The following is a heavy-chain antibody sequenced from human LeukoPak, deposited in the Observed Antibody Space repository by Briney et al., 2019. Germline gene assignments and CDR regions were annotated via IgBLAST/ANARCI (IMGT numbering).Heavy chain of an antibody. CDR3: AKDQIPYSSGIGGDFDY. J-gene: IGHJ4*02. Sequence: PGGSLRLSCAASGFTFSSYAMSWVRQAPGKGLEWVSAISGSGGSTYYADSVKGRFTISRDNSKNTLYLQMNSLRAEDTAVYYCAKDQIPYSSGIGGDFDYWGQGTLVTVSS. CDR1: GFTFSSYA. CDR2: ISGSGGST. D-gene: IGHD3-22*01. V-gene: IGHV3-23*01.